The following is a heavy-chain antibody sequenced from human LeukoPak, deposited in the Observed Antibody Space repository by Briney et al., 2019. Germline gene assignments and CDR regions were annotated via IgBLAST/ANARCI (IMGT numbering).Heavy chain of an antibody. CDR3: ASVVTGERNSYFDY. D-gene: IGHD7-27*01. CDR2: IIPIFGTA. Sequence: SVKASCKASGGTFSSYAISWVRQAPGQGLEWMGGIIPIFGTANYAQKFQGRVAITADESTSTAYMELSSLRSEDTAVYYCASVVTGERNSYFDYWGQGTLVTVSS. J-gene: IGHJ4*02. CDR1: GGTFSSYA. V-gene: IGHV1-69*13.